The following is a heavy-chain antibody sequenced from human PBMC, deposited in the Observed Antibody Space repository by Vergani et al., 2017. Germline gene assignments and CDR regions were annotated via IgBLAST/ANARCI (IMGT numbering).Heavy chain of an antibody. Sequence: QLHLQESGPGLVKPSETLSLTCTVSGGSITSSSYNWGWFRQPPGKGLEWIGNIYHSGGAYYNPSLKGRVTISVDTSKNQFSLEVTSVTAADTAIYFCARTESFILRYFHWALWGQGTLVTVSS. CDR1: GGSITSSSYN. CDR3: ARTESFILRYFHWAL. D-gene: IGHD3-9*01. J-gene: IGHJ4*02. V-gene: IGHV4-39*01. CDR2: IYHSGGA.